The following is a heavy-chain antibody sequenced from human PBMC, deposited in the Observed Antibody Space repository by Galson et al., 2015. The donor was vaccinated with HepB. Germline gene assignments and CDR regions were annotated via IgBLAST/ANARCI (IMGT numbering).Heavy chain of an antibody. V-gene: IGHV3-30*18. CDR2: ISYDGSNK. CDR1: GFTFSSYG. J-gene: IGHJ4*02. CDR3: AKEGYSGYVPFDY. D-gene: IGHD5-12*01. Sequence: SLRLSCAASGFTFSSYGMHWVRQAPGKGLEWVAVISYDGSNKYYADSVKGRFTISRDNSKNTLYLQMNSLRAEDTAVYYCAKEGYSGYVPFDYWGQGTLVTVSS.